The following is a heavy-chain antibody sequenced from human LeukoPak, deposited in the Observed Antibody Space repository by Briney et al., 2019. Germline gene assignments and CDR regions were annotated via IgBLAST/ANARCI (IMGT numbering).Heavy chain of an antibody. CDR2: IYTSGST. CDR1: GGSISSGSYY. Sequence: PSETLSLTCTVSGGSISSGSYYWSWIRQPAGKGLEWIGRIYTSGSTNYNPSLKSRVTISVDTSKNQFSLKLSSVTAADTAVYYCARVFAGYNEPFDYWGQGILVTVTS. D-gene: IGHD5-24*01. J-gene: IGHJ4*02. CDR3: ARVFAGYNEPFDY. V-gene: IGHV4-61*02.